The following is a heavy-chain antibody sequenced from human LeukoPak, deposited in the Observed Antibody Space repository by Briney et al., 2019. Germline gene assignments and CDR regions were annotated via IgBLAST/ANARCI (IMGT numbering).Heavy chain of an antibody. V-gene: IGHV1-2*02. D-gene: IGHD3-3*01. Sequence: GASVKVSCKASGYTFTGYYMHWVRQAPGQGLEWMGWINPNSGGTNYAQKFQGRVTMTRDTSISTAYMELSRLRSDDTAVYYCARGTYYDFWSDDYWGQGTLVTVSS. CDR3: ARGTYYDFWSDDY. J-gene: IGHJ4*02. CDR1: GYTFTGYY. CDR2: INPNSGGT.